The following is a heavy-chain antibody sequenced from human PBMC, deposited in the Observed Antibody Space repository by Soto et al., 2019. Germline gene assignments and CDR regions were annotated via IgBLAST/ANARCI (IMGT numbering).Heavy chain of an antibody. Sequence: PSETLSLTCAVYGGSFSGYYWSWIRQPPGKGLEWIGEINHSGSTNYNPSLKRRITITIDTSKNQFYLKLNSVTAADTAVYYCARGPYYYGSGSYYKDYYYYGMDVWGQGTTVT. D-gene: IGHD3-10*01. CDR2: INHSGST. V-gene: IGHV4-34*01. J-gene: IGHJ6*02. CDR3: ARGPYYYGSGSYYKDYYYYGMDV. CDR1: GGSFSGYY.